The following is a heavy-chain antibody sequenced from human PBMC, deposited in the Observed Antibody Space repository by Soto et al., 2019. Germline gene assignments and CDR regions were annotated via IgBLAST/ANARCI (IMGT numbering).Heavy chain of an antibody. CDR3: TTLRLDP. J-gene: IGHJ5*02. CDR2: INPNNGLT. CDR1: GGTFSSYA. V-gene: IGHV1-2*02. Sequence: AAVKVSCKASGGTFSSYAISWVRQAPGQGLEWMGGINPNNGLTKHAQKFQDRVTMTRDTSINTAYMELSRLTSDDTAVYYCTTLRLDPWGQGTLVTVSS.